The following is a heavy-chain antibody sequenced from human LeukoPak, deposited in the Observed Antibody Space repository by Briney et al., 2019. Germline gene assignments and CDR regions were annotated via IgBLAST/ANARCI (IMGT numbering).Heavy chain of an antibody. J-gene: IGHJ5*02. D-gene: IGHD6-19*01. CDR1: GYTFTSYG. V-gene: IGHV1-18*01. Sequence: ASVKVSCTASGYTFTSYGISWVRQAPGQGLEWMGWISAYNGNTNYAQKLQGRVTMTTDTSTSTAYMELRSLRSDDTAVYYCARDPHPYSSGWYINWFDPWGQGTLVTVSS. CDR2: ISAYNGNT. CDR3: ARDPHPYSSGWYINWFDP.